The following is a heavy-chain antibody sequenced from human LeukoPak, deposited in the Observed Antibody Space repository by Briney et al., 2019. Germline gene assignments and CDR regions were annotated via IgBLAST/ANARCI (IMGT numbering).Heavy chain of an antibody. J-gene: IGHJ5*02. CDR3: ARAIYCSSTSCHLSGWFDP. CDR1: GGSISSSSYY. V-gene: IGHV4-39*01. D-gene: IGHD2-2*01. Sequence: SETLSLTCTVSGGSISSSSYYWGWIRQPPAKGLEWIGSIYYSGSTYYNPSLKSRVTISVDTSKNQFSLKLSSVTAADTAVYYCARAIYCSSTSCHLSGWFDPWGQGTLVTVSS. CDR2: IYYSGST.